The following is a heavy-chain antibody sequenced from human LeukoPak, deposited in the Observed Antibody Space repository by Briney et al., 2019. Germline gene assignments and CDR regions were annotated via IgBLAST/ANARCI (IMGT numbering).Heavy chain of an antibody. J-gene: IGHJ5*02. CDR1: GGSISSGGYY. Sequence: SETLSLTCTVSGGSISSGGYYWSWIRQPPGKGLEWIGYIYHSGSTYYNPSLKSRVTISVDRSKNQFSLKLSSVTAADTAVYYCARDKGKVIAPLGLFDPWGQGTLVTVSS. CDR2: IYHSGST. D-gene: IGHD3-10*01. V-gene: IGHV4-30-2*01. CDR3: ARDKGKVIAPLGLFDP.